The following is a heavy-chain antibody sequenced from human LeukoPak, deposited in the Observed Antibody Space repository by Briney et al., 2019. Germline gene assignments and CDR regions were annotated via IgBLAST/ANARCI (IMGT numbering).Heavy chain of an antibody. J-gene: IGHJ4*02. CDR2: ISYTGTYI. CDR3: VRDRGTYRPIDY. D-gene: IGHD1-26*01. V-gene: IGHV3-21*04. Sequence: GGSLRLSCAASGFTFSSYSMNWVRQAPGKGLEWVSSISYTGTYIYYADSVKGRFTISRDNAQNSLYLQMNSLRAEDTAIYYCVRDRGTYRPIDYWGQGTLVAVSS. CDR1: GFTFSSYS.